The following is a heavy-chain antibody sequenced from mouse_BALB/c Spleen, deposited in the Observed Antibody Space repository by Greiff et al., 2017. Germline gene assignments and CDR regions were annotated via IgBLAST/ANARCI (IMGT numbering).Heavy chain of an antibody. J-gene: IGHJ2*01. CDR1: GYSITSDYA. CDR2: ISYSGST. V-gene: IGHV3-2*02. Sequence: EVKLQESGPGLVKPSQSLSLTCTVTGYSITSDYAWNWIRQFPGNKLEWMGYISYSGSTSYNPSLKSRISITRDTSKNQFFLQLNSVTTEDTATYYCARGGYYDYYFDYWGQGTTLTVSS. D-gene: IGHD2-4*01. CDR3: ARGGYYDYYFDY.